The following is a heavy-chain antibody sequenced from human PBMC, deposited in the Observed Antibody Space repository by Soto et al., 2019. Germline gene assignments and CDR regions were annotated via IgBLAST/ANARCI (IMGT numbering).Heavy chain of an antibody. Sequence: QQRGSLRLSCAASGFTFSSYAMSWVRQAPGKGLEWVSAISGSGGSTYYADSVKGRFTISRDNSKNTLYLQMNSLRAEDTAVFYCAKASDGSGSLIYYYYYYMYVWGKGTTVTVSS. D-gene: IGHD3-10*01. CDR1: GFTFSSYA. CDR3: AKASDGSGSLIYYYYYYMYV. CDR2: ISGSGGST. V-gene: IGHV3-23*01. J-gene: IGHJ6*03.